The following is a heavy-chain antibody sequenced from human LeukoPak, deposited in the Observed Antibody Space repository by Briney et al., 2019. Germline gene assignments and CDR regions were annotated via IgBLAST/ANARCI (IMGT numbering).Heavy chain of an antibody. CDR1: GFTFSNRF. V-gene: IGHV3-64D*06. Sequence: GGSLRLSCSTSGFTFSNRFMHWVRQAPGKGLEYVSSIGPNGASTLYADSVKGRFTISRDNSKNALYLQLTSLRLEDTALYYCVKDLTGTWSFDYWGQGTLVTVSS. D-gene: IGHD3-9*01. J-gene: IGHJ4*02. CDR2: IGPNGAST. CDR3: VKDLTGTWSFDY.